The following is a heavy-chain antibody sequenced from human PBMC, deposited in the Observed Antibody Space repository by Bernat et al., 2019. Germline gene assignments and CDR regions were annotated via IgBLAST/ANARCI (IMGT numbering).Heavy chain of an antibody. CDR1: GFTFSSYA. Sequence: QVQVVESGGGVVQPGRSLRLSCAASGFTFSSYAMHWVRQAPGKGLEWVAVISYDGGNKYYADSVKGRFTISRDNSKNTLYLQMNSLRAEDTAVYYCARGGIQPSLCHFDYWGQGTLVTVSS. J-gene: IGHJ4*02. CDR3: ARGGIQPSLCHFDY. V-gene: IGHV3-30-3*01. CDR2: ISYDGGNK. D-gene: IGHD1-26*01.